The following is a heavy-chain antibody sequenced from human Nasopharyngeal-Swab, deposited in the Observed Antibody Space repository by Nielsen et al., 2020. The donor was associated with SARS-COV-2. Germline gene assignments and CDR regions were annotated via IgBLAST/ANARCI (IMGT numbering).Heavy chain of an antibody. Sequence: ASVKVSCKASGYTFIAYDIHWVRQAPGQGLEWMGIINPSGGSTSYAQKFQGRVTMTRDTSTSTVYMELSSLRSEDTAVYYCARDGDGNWYFDLWGRGTLVTVSS. CDR1: GYTFIAYD. CDR2: INPSGGST. D-gene: IGHD4-17*01. V-gene: IGHV1-46*01. CDR3: ARDGDGNWYFDL. J-gene: IGHJ2*01.